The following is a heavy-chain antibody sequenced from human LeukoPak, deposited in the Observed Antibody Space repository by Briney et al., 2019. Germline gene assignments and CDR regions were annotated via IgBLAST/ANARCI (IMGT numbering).Heavy chain of an antibody. CDR2: INPNSGGT. Sequence: ASVKVSCKASGYTFTGYYMHWVRQAPGQGLEWMGWINPNSGGTNYAQKFQGRVTMTRDTSISTAYMELSRLRSDDTAVYYCAIVVATITAFDYWGQGTLVTVSS. J-gene: IGHJ4*02. CDR1: GYTFTGYY. D-gene: IGHD5-12*01. V-gene: IGHV1-2*02. CDR3: AIVVATITAFDY.